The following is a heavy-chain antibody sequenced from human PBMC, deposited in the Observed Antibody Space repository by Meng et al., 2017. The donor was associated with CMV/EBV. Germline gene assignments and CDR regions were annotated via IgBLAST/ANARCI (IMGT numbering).Heavy chain of an antibody. CDR2: TYYRSKWYN. V-gene: IGHV6-1*01. J-gene: IGHJ6*02. D-gene: IGHD3-3*01. Sequence: SCAISGDSVSSNSAAWNWIRQSPSRGLEWLGRTYYRSKWYNDYAVSVKSRITINPGTSKNQFSLQLNSVTPEDTAVYYCARGPRSPTIFGVVIRNYYYGMDVWGQGTTVTVSS. CDR1: GDSVSSNSAA. CDR3: ARGPRSPTIFGVVIRNYYYGMDV.